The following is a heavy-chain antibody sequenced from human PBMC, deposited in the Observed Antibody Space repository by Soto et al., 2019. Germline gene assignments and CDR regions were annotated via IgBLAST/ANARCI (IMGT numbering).Heavy chain of an antibody. CDR3: DKAHSTGYYPFDN. J-gene: IGHJ4*02. CDR2: IYHSGST. CDR1: GGSISSGGYS. D-gene: IGHD3-22*01. V-gene: IGHV4-30-2*01. Sequence: PSETLSLTCAVSGGSISSGGYSWSWIRQPPGKGLEWIGYIYHSGSTYYNPSLKRRVTISVDRSKNQFSLKLSSVTAADTAVYYCDKAHSTGYYPFDNWGEGAILTVSP.